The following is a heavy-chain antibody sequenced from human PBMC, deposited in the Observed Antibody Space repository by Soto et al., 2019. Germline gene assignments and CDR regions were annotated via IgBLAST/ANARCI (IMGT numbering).Heavy chain of an antibody. V-gene: IGHV2-70*11. CDR3: ARATYYYDSSGYASIYYDY. Sequence: SGPTLVNPTQNLTLTCTFSGFSLSTSGMCVSWIRQPPGKALEWLARIDWDDDKYYSTSLKTRLTISKDTSKNQVVLTMTNMDPVDTATYYCARATYYYDSSGYASIYYDYWGQGTLVTVSS. D-gene: IGHD3-22*01. CDR1: GFSLSTSGMC. J-gene: IGHJ4*02. CDR2: IDWDDDK.